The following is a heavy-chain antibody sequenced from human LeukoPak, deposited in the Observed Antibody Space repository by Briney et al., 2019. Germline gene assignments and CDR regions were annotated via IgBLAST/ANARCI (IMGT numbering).Heavy chain of an antibody. J-gene: IGHJ5*02. Sequence: ASVKLSCKASGGTFSSYAISWVRQAPGQGLEWVGGIIPIFGTANYAQKFQGRVTITTDESTSTAYMELSSLRSEDTAVYYCARLTESIAARPVTWGQGTLVTVSS. CDR1: GGTFSSYA. CDR3: ARLTESIAARPVT. V-gene: IGHV1-69*05. CDR2: IIPIFGTA. D-gene: IGHD6-6*01.